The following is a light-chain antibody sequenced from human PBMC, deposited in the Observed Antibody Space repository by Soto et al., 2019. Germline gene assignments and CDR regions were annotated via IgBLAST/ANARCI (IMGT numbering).Light chain of an antibody. CDR3: QETYSIPAVS. J-gene: IGKJ4*01. CDR2: AAS. V-gene: IGKV1-39*01. CDR1: KTMSDY. Sequence: QCPSLVWACVAEGVSIACRGSKTMSDYLNWYHHKPGKAHKIMISAASSLQSGVPSRFSGSGSGTDFTLTISSLQPEDFATYFCQETYSIPAVSVGGGTKVEI.